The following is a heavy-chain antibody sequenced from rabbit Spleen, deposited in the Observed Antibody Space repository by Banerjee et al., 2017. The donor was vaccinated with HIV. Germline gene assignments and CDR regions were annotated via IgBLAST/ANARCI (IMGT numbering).Heavy chain of an antibody. D-gene: IGHD3-1*01. J-gene: IGHJ4*01. V-gene: IGHV1S40*01. CDR1: GFSFSSSYD. CDR3: VRDTWAFNL. CDR2: VYTGNGKT. Sequence: QSLEESGGDLVKPGASLTLTCTASGFSFSSSYDMCWVRQAPGKGLEWIGCVYTGNGKTYYASWAKGRFTISKSSSTTVTLQMTSLTAADTATYFCVRDTWAFNLWGPGTLVTVS.